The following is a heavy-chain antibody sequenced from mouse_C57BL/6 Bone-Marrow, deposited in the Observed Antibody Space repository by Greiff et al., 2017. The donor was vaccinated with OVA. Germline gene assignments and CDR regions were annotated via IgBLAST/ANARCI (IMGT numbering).Heavy chain of an antibody. CDR1: GYTFTSYW. Sequence: EVKLVESGTVLARPGASVKMSCKTSGYTFTSYWMHWVKQRPGQGLEWIGAIYPGNSDTSYNQKFKGKAKLTAVTSASTAYMELSSLTNEDSAVYYCTKIYYGNYEGFAYWGQGTLVTVSA. J-gene: IGHJ3*01. D-gene: IGHD2-1*01. V-gene: IGHV1-5*01. CDR2: IYPGNSDT. CDR3: TKIYYGNYEGFAY.